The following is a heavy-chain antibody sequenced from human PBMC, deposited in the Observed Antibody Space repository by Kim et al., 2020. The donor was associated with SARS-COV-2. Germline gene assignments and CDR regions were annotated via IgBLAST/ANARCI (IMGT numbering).Heavy chain of an antibody. J-gene: IGHJ6*02. CDR2: IYYSGST. CDR3: ARARLPMVRGVYYYYGMDV. D-gene: IGHD3-10*01. Sequence: SETLSLTCTVSGGSISSGGYYWSWIRQHPGKGLEWIGYIYYSGSTYYNPSLKSRVTISVDTSKNQFSLKLSSVTAADTAVYYCARARLPMVRGVYYYYGMDVWGQGTTVTVSS. V-gene: IGHV4-31*03. CDR1: GGSISSGGYY.